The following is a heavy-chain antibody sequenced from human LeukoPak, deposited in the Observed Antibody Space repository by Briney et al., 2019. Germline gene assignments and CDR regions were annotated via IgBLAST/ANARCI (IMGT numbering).Heavy chain of an antibody. J-gene: IGHJ6*02. V-gene: IGHV3-9*01. CDR2: ISWNSGSI. CDR1: GFTFDGYA. Sequence: PGGSLRLSCAASGFTFDGYAMHWVRQAPGKGLEWVSGISWNSGSIGYADSVKGRFTISRDNAKNSLYLQMNSLRAEDTALYYCAKDSSGAMWYYYGMDVWGQGTTVTVSS. D-gene: IGHD6-19*01. CDR3: AKDSSGAMWYYYGMDV.